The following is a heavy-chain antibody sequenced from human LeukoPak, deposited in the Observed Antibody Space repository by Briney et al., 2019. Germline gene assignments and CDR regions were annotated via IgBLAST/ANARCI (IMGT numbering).Heavy chain of an antibody. CDR1: GYTFTGYY. CDR2: INPNRGGT. Sequence: ASVKVSCKASGYTFTGYYMHWVRQAPGQGREWMGWINPNRGGTNYAQKFQGRVTMPRDTTISTAYMELSRLRSDDTAVYYCARVKGSALAQTYYYGMDVWGQGTTVTVSS. J-gene: IGHJ6*02. D-gene: IGHD5-18*01. V-gene: IGHV1-2*02. CDR3: ARVKGSALAQTYYYGMDV.